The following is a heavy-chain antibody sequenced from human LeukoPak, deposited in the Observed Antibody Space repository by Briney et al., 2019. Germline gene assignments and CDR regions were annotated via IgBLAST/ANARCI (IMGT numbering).Heavy chain of an antibody. J-gene: IGHJ4*02. CDR3: ARASYSSGWADY. D-gene: IGHD6-19*01. Sequence: GASVKVSCKASGYTFTGYYMHWVRQAPGQGLEWMGWINPNSGDTNYAQKFQGRVTMTRDTSISTAYMELSRLRSDDTAVYYWARASYSSGWADYWGQGTLVTVSS. V-gene: IGHV1-2*02. CDR2: INPNSGDT. CDR1: GYTFTGYY.